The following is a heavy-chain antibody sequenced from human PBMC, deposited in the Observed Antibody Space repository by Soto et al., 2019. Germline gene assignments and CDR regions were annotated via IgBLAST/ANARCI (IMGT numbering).Heavy chain of an antibody. Sequence: GESLKISCKGSGYIFANDWIAWVRQMPGKGLEWMGIIFPGDSDTRYSPSFQGQVTISADKSINTAYLQWSSLKASDTAVYYCARRVAAHPYFDFWGQGALVTVSS. CDR1: GYIFANDW. CDR2: IFPGDSDT. J-gene: IGHJ4*02. CDR3: ARRVAAHPYFDF. V-gene: IGHV5-51*01. D-gene: IGHD6-6*01.